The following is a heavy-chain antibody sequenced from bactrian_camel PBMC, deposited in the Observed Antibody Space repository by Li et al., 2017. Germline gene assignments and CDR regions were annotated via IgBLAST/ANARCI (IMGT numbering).Heavy chain of an antibody. CDR1: GFTSNDCA. Sequence: QVQLVVSGGGLAQPGGSLRLSCTDPGFTSNDCAMNWYRQAAGKQREWVSTIRADGSRSYADSVRGRFTISQDKAKDTVYLEMNSLIPEDTAMYSCKRSASGPCAGYWGQGTQVTVS. CDR3: KRSASGPCAGY. V-gene: IGHV3S53*01. J-gene: IGHJ4*01. CDR2: IRADGSR. D-gene: IGHD5*01.